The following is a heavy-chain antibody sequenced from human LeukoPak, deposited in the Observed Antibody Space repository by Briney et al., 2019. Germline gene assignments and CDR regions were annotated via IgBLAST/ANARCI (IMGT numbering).Heavy chain of an antibody. Sequence: SETLSLTCAVYGGSFSGYYWSWIRQPPGKGLEWIGEINHSGSTNYNPSLKSRVTISVDTSKNQFSLKLSSVTAADTAVYYCARDRSPSYYYDPAPLTGYWGQGTLVTVSS. CDR1: GGSFSGYY. V-gene: IGHV4-34*01. D-gene: IGHD3-22*01. CDR3: ARDRSPSYYYDPAPLTGY. CDR2: INHSGST. J-gene: IGHJ4*02.